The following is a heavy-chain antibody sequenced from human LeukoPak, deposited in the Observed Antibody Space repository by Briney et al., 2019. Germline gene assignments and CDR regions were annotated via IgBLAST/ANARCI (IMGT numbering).Heavy chain of an antibody. CDR3: ARMGSYRYLAYFDY. CDR2: INHSGST. V-gene: IGHV4-34*01. Sequence: SETLSLTCAVYGGSFSGYYWSWIRQPPGKGLEWIGEINHSGSTNYDPSLKSRVTIAVDTSKNQFSLKLSSVTAADTAVYYCARMGSYRYLAYFDYWGQGTLVTVSS. CDR1: GGSFSGYY. J-gene: IGHJ4*02. D-gene: IGHD3-16*02.